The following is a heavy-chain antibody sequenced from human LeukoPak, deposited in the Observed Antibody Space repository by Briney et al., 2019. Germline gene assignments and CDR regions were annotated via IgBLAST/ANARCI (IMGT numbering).Heavy chain of an antibody. Sequence: PGGSLRLSCAASGFTFSSYWMSWVCQAPGKGLEWVANIKQDGSEKYYVDSVKGRFTISRDNAKNSLYLQMNSLRAEDTAVYYCARDGGVGSGSYYIWDYWGQGTLVTVSS. V-gene: IGHV3-7*01. D-gene: IGHD3-10*01. J-gene: IGHJ4*02. CDR3: ARDGGVGSGSYYIWDY. CDR1: GFTFSSYW. CDR2: IKQDGSEK.